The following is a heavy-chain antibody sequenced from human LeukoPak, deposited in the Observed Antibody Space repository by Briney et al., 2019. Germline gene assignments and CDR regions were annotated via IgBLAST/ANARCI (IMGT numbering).Heavy chain of an antibody. CDR3: ARGLGYSIFGYGGYNWFDP. D-gene: IGHD6-13*01. J-gene: IGHJ5*02. Sequence: NASETLSLTCTVSGGSVSSYYWSWIRQPPGKGLEWIGYIYYSGSTNYNASLKSRVTISVDTSKNQFSLKMSSVTAADTAVYYCARGLGYSIFGYGGYNWFDPWGQGTLVTVSS. CDR1: GGSVSSYY. V-gene: IGHV4-59*02. CDR2: IYYSGST.